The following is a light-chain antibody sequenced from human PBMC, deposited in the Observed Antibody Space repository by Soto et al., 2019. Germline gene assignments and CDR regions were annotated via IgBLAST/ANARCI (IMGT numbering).Light chain of an antibody. Sequence: EIVLTQSPGTLSLSPGERATLSCKASQSVTSRYLAWYQQKPGQAPRLLIYGASSRATGIPDRFSGSGSATDFTLTISRLEPEDFAVYFCQQYNNSPEYTFGQGTKLEIK. V-gene: IGKV3-20*01. CDR1: QSVTSRY. CDR3: QQYNNSPEYT. CDR2: GAS. J-gene: IGKJ2*01.